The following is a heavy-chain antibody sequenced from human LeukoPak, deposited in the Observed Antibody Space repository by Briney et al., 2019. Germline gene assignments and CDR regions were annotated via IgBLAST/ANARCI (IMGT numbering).Heavy chain of an antibody. J-gene: IGHJ4*02. D-gene: IGHD5-18*01. CDR3: ARDAAYGYDRFDY. CDR2: ISSSSSYI. CDR1: GFTFSSYS. V-gene: IGHV3-21*01. Sequence: GGSLRLSCAASGFTFSSYSMNWVRQAPGKGLEWVSSISSSSSYIYYADSVKGRFTISRDNAKNSLYLQMNSLRAEDTAVYYCARDAAYGYDRFDYWGQGTQVTVSS.